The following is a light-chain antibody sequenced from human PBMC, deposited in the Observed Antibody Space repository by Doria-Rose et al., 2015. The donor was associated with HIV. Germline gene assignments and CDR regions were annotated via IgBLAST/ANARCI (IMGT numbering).Light chain of an antibody. J-gene: IGKJ3*01. CDR3: QQYYDTPS. Sequence: TQSPESLGMSLGERATLNCKSNQSLLYTSKHYLAWYQQKPGQPPKLLIYWASTRQSWVPARFSGSGSGTDFTLTISSLEAEDVAVYYCQQYYDTPSFGPGTTVDIK. CDR2: WAS. V-gene: IGKV4-1*01. CDR1: QSLLYTSKHY.